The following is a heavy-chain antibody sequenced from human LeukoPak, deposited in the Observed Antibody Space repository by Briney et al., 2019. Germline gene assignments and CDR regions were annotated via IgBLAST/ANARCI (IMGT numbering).Heavy chain of an antibody. Sequence: GGSPRLSCAASGFTFSSYGMHWVRQAPGKGLEWVANIKQDGSEKYYVDSVKGRFTISRDNAKNSLYLQMNSLRAEDTAVYYCARVVRQWLGYFDLWGRGTLVTVSS. J-gene: IGHJ2*01. CDR1: GFTFSSYG. CDR2: IKQDGSEK. CDR3: ARVVRQWLGYFDL. V-gene: IGHV3-7*01. D-gene: IGHD6-19*01.